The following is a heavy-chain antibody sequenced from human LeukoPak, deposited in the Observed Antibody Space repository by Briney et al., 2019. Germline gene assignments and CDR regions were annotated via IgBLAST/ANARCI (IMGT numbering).Heavy chain of an antibody. CDR2: IYPGDSDT. V-gene: IGHV5-51*01. CDR3: ARRYYDFWSGYYSNDAFDI. D-gene: IGHD3-3*01. CDR1: GYSFTSYW. J-gene: IGHJ3*02. Sequence: GESLKISCKGSGYSFTSYWIGWVRQMPGKGLEWMGIIYPGDSDTRYSPSFQGQVTISADKSISTAYLQWSSLKASDTAMYYCARRYYDFWSGYYSNDAFDIWGQGTMVTVSS.